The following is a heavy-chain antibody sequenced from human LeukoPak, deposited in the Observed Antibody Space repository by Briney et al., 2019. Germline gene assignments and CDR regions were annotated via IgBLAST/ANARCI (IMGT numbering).Heavy chain of an antibody. D-gene: IGHD3-22*01. CDR2: ISGSGGST. Sequence: AGGSLRLSCAASGFTFSSYAMSWVRQAPGKGLEWVSAISGSGGSTYYADSVKGRFTISRDNSKNTLYLQMNSLRAEDTAVYYCAKDGVSGYYYLHPGYFDYWGQGTLVTVSS. CDR3: AKDGVSGYYYLHPGYFDY. J-gene: IGHJ4*02. V-gene: IGHV3-23*01. CDR1: GFTFSSYA.